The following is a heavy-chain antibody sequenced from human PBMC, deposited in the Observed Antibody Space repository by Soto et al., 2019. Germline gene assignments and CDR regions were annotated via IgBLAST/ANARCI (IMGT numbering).Heavy chain of an antibody. Sequence: GGSLRLSCAASGFTFSNYAMSWVRQAPGKGLEWVSSISGTGGSDSGGRTYSADSVKGRFTISRDNSKDTVYLQINSLSAEDTAVYYCAREGVAPYYYYGMDVWGQGTPVTVSS. CDR1: GFTFSNYA. D-gene: IGHD5-12*01. V-gene: IGHV3-23*01. CDR3: AREGVAPYYYYGMDV. CDR2: ISGTGGSDSGGRT. J-gene: IGHJ6*02.